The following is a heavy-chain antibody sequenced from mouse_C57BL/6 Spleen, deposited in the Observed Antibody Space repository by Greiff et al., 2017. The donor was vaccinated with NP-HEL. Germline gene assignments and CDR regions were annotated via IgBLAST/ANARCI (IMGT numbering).Heavy chain of an antibody. CDR1: GYTFTSYW. CDR2: IHPNSGST. Sequence: QVQLKESGAELVKPGASVKLSCKASGYTFTSYWMHWVKQRPGQGLEWIGMIHPNSGSTNYNEKFKSKATLTVDKSSSTAYMQLSSLTSEDSAVYYCARSGGSSQRSYAMDYWGQGTSVTVSS. J-gene: IGHJ4*01. CDR3: ARSGGSSQRSYAMDY. V-gene: IGHV1-64*01. D-gene: IGHD1-1*01.